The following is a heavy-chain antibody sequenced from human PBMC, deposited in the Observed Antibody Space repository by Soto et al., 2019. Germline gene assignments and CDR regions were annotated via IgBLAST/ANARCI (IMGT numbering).Heavy chain of an antibody. CDR1: GYTFTSCY. V-gene: IGHV1-46*01. D-gene: IGHD2-21*02. J-gene: IGHJ4*02. Sequence: ASVKVSCKASGYTFTSCYMHWVRQAPGQGLEWMGIINPSGGSTSYAQKFQGRVTMTRDTSTSTVYMELSSLRSEDTAVYYCARDSERNCGGDCYAPYWGQGTLVTVSS. CDR2: INPSGGST. CDR3: ARDSERNCGGDCYAPY.